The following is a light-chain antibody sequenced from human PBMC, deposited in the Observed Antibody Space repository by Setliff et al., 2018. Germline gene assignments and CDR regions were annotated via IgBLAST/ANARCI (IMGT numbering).Light chain of an antibody. CDR2: DVS. CDR3: CAYTASTTYV. Sequence: QSVLTQPASVSGSPGQSITISCSGTSNDVGAYDLVSWYQQHPGKVPKLIILDVSNRPSGVSHRFSGSKSGNTASLTISGLQADDEADYYCCAYTASTTYVFVNGTKVTVL. CDR1: SNDVGAYDL. J-gene: IGLJ1*01. V-gene: IGLV2-14*03.